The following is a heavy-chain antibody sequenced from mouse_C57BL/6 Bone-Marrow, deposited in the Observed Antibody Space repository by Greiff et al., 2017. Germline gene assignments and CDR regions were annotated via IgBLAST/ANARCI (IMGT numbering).Heavy chain of an antibody. CDR1: GYTFTSYG. CDR2: IYPRSGNT. V-gene: IGHV1-81*01. Sequence: VKLVESGAELARPGASVKLSCKASGYTFTSYGISWVKQRTGQGLEWIGEIYPRSGNTYYNEKFKGKATLTADKSSSTAYMELRSLTSEDSAVYFCAREGLRRVDYWGQGTTLTVSS. J-gene: IGHJ2*01. D-gene: IGHD2-4*01. CDR3: AREGLRRVDY.